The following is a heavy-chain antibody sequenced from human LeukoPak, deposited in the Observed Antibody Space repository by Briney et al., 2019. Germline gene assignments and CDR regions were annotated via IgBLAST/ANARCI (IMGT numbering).Heavy chain of an antibody. V-gene: IGHV3-30*14. CDR1: GFTFSSFA. D-gene: IGHD4-23*01. CDR2: ISYDGSNK. CDR3: ARDDPDLNSGSPFID. J-gene: IGHJ4*02. Sequence: GGSLRLSCAASGFTFSSFAMPWVRQAPGKGLEWVAVISYDGSNKYYADSVRGRFTISRDNSKNTLYLQMNSLRAEDTAVYYCARDDPDLNSGSPFIDWGQGTLVTVSS.